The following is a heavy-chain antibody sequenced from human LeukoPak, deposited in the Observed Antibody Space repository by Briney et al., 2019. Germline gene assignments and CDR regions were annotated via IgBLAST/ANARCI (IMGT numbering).Heavy chain of an antibody. V-gene: IGHV3-7*01. Sequence: GGSLRLSCAASGFTFSSYWMSWVRQAPGKGPEWVANIKQDGSEKYYVDSVKGRFTISRDNAKNSLYLQMNSLRAEDTAVYYCARDGSQTYYYDSSGYLDWGQGTLVTVSS. CDR1: GFTFSSYW. J-gene: IGHJ4*02. CDR2: IKQDGSEK. CDR3: ARDGSQTYYYDSSGYLD. D-gene: IGHD3-22*01.